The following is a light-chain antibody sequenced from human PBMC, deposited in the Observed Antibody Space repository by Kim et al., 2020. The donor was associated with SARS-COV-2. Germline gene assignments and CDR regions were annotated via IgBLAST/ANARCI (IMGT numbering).Light chain of an antibody. CDR1: QGISSY. CDR3: QKYDSYPVT. Sequence: AIVMTQSPSTLSVSPGDRATISCRASQGISSYLAWYQQKPGQAPKLLIYAASTMQTGVPSRFSGSGSGTDFTLTISCLQSEDFATYYCQKYDSYPVTFGAGTKMDIK. CDR2: AAS. J-gene: IGKJ3*01. V-gene: IGKV1-8*01.